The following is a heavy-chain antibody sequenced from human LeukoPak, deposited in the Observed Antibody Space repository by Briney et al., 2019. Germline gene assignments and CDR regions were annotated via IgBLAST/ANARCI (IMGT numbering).Heavy chain of an antibody. D-gene: IGHD3-22*01. V-gene: IGHV1-46*01. J-gene: IGHJ6*03. CDR1: GYTFTSYY. CDR3: ARDGVSYYDSSGYYNYYYYMDV. CDR2: INPSGGST. Sequence: ASVKVSCKASGYTFTSYYMHWVRQAPGQGLEWMGIINPSGGSTSYAQKFQGRVTMTRDTSTSTVYMELSSLRSEDTAVYYCARDGVSYYDSSGYYNYYYYMDVWGKGTTVTISS.